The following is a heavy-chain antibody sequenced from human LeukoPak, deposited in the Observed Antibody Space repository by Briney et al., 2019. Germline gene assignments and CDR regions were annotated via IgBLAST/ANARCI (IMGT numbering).Heavy chain of an antibody. CDR2: IYYSGST. V-gene: IGHV4-59*12. CDR1: GGSISSYY. Sequence: SETLSLTCTVSGGSISSYYWSWIRQPPGKGLEWIGYIYYSGSTYYNPSLKSRVTISVDRSKNQFSLKLSSVTAADTAVYYCASYYDRYAFDIWGQGTMVTVSS. CDR3: ASYYDRYAFDI. J-gene: IGHJ3*02. D-gene: IGHD3-22*01.